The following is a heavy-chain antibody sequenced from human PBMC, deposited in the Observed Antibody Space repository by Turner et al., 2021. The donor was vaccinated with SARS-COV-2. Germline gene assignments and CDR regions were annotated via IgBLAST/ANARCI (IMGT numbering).Heavy chain of an antibody. CDR3: VRHGSWNFDS. D-gene: IGHD1-1*01. V-gene: IGHV3-7*01. CDR2: INTDGSSK. J-gene: IGHJ5*01. CDR1: GFTFSDNW. Sequence: EVQLVESGGGWVQSGGSLRRSCAGSGFTFSDNWMGGVRQAPGKGLEWVANINTDGSSKYYVDSVKDRFTTSRDNAKNSLYLQMYSLRAEDTAVYYCVRHGSWNFDSWGQGTLVTVSS.